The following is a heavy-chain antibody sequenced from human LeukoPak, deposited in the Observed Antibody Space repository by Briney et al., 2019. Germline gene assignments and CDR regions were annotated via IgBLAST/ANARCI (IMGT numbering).Heavy chain of an antibody. CDR1: GYTFTSYG. CDR2: ISAYNGNT. CDR3: ARDSTYYDFWSGYGSQVYFDC. J-gene: IGHJ4*02. V-gene: IGHV1-18*01. D-gene: IGHD3-3*01. Sequence: ASVKVSCKASGYTFTSYGISWVRQAPGQGLEWMGWISAYNGNTNYAQKLQGRVTMTTDTSTSTAYMELRSLRSDDTAVYYCARDSTYYDFWSGYGSQVYFDCWGQGTLVTVSS.